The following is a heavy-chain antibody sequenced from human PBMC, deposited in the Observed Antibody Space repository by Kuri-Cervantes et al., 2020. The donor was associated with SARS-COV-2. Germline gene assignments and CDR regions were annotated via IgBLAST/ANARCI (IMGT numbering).Heavy chain of an antibody. V-gene: IGHV3-30*02. D-gene: IGHD4-11*01. CDR1: GFTFSSYG. J-gene: IGHJ4*02. CDR3: AKDSLLEVKFDY. Sequence: GESLKFYCAASGFTFSSYGMHWVRQAPGRGLGWVAFIRYDGSNKYYADSVKGRFTISRDNSKNTLYLQMNSLRAEDTAVYYCAKDSLLEVKFDYWGQGTLVTVSS. CDR2: IRYDGSNK.